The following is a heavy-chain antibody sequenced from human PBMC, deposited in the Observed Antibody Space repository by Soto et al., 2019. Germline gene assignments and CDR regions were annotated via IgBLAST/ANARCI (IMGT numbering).Heavy chain of an antibody. J-gene: IGHJ4*02. Sequence: PSETLSLTCTVSGGSISSGGYYWSWIRQHPGKGLEWIGYIYYSGSTYYNPSLKSRVTISVDTSKNQFSLKLSSVTAADTAVYYCARTPGLAAAGTVYWGQGTLVTVSS. D-gene: IGHD6-13*01. V-gene: IGHV4-31*03. CDR1: GGSISSGGYY. CDR3: ARTPGLAAAGTVY. CDR2: IYYSGST.